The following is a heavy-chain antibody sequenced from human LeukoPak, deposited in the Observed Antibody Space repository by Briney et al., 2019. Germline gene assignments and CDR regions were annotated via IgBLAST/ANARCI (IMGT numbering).Heavy chain of an antibody. CDR2: IYYSGST. J-gene: IGHJ3*01. V-gene: IGHV4-59*01. Sequence: PSETLSLTCTVYGGSLSSYYWSWIRQPPGKGLEWIGYIYYSGSTNYNPSLKSRVTISVDTSKNQFSLKLISVTAADTAVYYCARHYGDDWGQGTMVTVSS. CDR1: GGSLSSYY. D-gene: IGHD3-16*01. CDR3: ARHYGDD.